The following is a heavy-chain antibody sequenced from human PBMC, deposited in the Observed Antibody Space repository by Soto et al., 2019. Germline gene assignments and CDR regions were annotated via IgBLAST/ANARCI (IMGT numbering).Heavy chain of an antibody. J-gene: IGHJ3*02. CDR2: IYGNDDK. V-gene: IGHV2-5*01. D-gene: IGHD2-2*01. Sequence: VXWIRQPPGKALEWLALIYGNDDKRYSPSLKTRLTITKDTSKNQVVLTMTNMDPVDTATYYCAHRQTSTFDIWGPGTMVTVSS. CDR3: AHRQTSTFDI.